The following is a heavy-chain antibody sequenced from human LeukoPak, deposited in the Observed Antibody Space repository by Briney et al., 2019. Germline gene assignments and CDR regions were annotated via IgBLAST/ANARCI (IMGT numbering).Heavy chain of an antibody. D-gene: IGHD6-13*01. CDR2: IYYSGST. Sequence: SETLSLTCTVSGGSISSYYWSWIRQPPGKGLEWIGYIYYSGSTNYNPSLKSRVTISVDTSKNQFSLKLSSVTAADTAVYYCASQIAAAGGEYLQHWGQGTLVTVSS. J-gene: IGHJ1*01. V-gene: IGHV4-59*08. CDR3: ASQIAAAGGEYLQH. CDR1: GGSISSYY.